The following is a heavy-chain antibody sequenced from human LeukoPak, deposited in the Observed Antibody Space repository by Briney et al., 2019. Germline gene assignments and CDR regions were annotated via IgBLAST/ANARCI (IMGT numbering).Heavy chain of an antibody. CDR3: TRANGYGLIDY. CDR1: GGSISSSSYY. D-gene: IGHD3-16*01. CDR2: IYYSGST. J-gene: IGHJ4*02. Sequence: SETLSLTCTVAGGSISSSSYYWGWIRQPPGKGMEWIGSIYYSGSTYYNPSLKSRVTISVDTSKNQFSLKLSSVTAADTAVYYCTRANGYGLIDYWGQGTLVTVSS. V-gene: IGHV4-39*01.